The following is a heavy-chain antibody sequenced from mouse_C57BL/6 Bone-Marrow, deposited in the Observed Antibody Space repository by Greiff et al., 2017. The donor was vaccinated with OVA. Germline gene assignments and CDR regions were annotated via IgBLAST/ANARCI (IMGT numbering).Heavy chain of an antibody. CDR2: IYPRSGNT. Sequence: VQLQQSGAELARPGASVKLSCKASGYTFTSYGISWVKQRTGQGLEWIGEIYPRSGNTYYNEKFKGKATLTADKPSSTAYMQLSSLTSEDSAVYYCARRTGTGDYWGQGTTLTVSS. J-gene: IGHJ2*01. V-gene: IGHV1-81*01. CDR3: ARRTGTGDY. CDR1: GYTFTSYG. D-gene: IGHD4-1*01.